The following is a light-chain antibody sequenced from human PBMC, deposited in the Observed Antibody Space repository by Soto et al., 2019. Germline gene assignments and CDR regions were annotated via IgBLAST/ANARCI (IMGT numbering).Light chain of an antibody. CDR1: QSVSS. Sequence: IVMTQSPATLSVSPGERATLSCRASQSVSSLAWYQQKPGQTPKLLFYAASTRATGMPARFSGSGSGTEFTLTISSLQSEDFAVYYCQQYNNWPHTFGQGTKLEIK. J-gene: IGKJ2*01. CDR3: QQYNNWPHT. CDR2: AAS. V-gene: IGKV3D-15*01.